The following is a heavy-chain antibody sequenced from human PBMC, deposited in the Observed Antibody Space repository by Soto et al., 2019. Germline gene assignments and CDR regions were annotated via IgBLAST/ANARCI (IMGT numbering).Heavy chain of an antibody. D-gene: IGHD5-12*01. CDR3: ARDRGYSYGYYYYYGMDV. Sequence: QVQLQESGPGLVKPSQTLSLTCTVSGGSVNSGDYFWTWIRQPPGKGLEWIGYINYLGTTDYNPSLKSRLTISIDTSKNQFSLELGSVTAADTAVYYCARDRGYSYGYYYYYGMDVWGQGTTVTVSS. V-gene: IGHV4-30-4*01. CDR2: INYLGTT. J-gene: IGHJ6*02. CDR1: GGSVNSGDYF.